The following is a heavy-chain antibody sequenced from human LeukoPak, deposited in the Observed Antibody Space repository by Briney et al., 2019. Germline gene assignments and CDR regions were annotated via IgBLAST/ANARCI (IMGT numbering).Heavy chain of an antibody. CDR2: IIPIFGTA. D-gene: IGHD3-16*02. CDR1: GYTFTSYY. V-gene: IGHV1-69*13. CDR3: ARDNDYVWGSYRPFDY. Sequence: ASVKVSCKASGYTFTSYYMHWVRQAPGQGLEWMGGIIPIFGTANYAQKFQGRVTITADESTSTAYMELSSLRSEDTAVYYCARDNDYVWGSYRPFDYWGQGTLVTVSS. J-gene: IGHJ4*02.